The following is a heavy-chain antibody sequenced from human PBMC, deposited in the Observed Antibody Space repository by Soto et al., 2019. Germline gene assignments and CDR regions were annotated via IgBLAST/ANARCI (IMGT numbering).Heavy chain of an antibody. Sequence: HPGGSLRLSCAASGFTFSSYAMSGVRQAPGKGLEWVSAISGSGGSTYYADSVKGRFTISRDNSKNTLYLQMNSLRAEDTAVYYCARDSHYYYDSSGSSDYWGQGTLVTVSS. V-gene: IGHV3-23*01. CDR3: ARDSHYYYDSSGSSDY. CDR1: GFTFSSYA. D-gene: IGHD3-22*01. CDR2: ISGSGGST. J-gene: IGHJ4*02.